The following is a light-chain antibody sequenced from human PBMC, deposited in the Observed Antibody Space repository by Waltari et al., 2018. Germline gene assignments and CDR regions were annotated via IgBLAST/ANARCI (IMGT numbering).Light chain of an antibody. CDR1: QSISRT. CDR3: QHYLRLPVT. V-gene: IGKV3-20*01. J-gene: IGKJ1*01. CDR2: AAS. Sequence: EIVLTQSPGTLSLSPGERATPSCRARQSISRTLVWYQKKPGQAPRLLIYAASNRATGIPDRFSGSGSGTDFSLTISRLEPEDFAVYYCQHYLRLPVTFGQGTKVEIK.